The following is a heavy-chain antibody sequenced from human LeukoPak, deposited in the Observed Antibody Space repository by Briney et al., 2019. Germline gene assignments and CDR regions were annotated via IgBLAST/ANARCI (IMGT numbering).Heavy chain of an antibody. CDR3: ARVPYYYGSGLLFAY. CDR2: IYYSGST. CDR1: GGSISSYY. Sequence: SDTLSLTCIVSGGSISSYYWSLIRQPPGPGLEGIGYIYYSGSTNYNLSLNPRVTTSVDTSKNQFSLKLSSVTAADTAVYYCARVPYYYGSGLLFAYWGQGTLVTVSS. J-gene: IGHJ4*02. V-gene: IGHV4-59*07. D-gene: IGHD3-10*01.